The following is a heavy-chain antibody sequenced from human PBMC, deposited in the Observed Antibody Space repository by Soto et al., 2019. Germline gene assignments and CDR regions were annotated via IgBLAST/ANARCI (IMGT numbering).Heavy chain of an antibody. Sequence: SQTLSLTCAISGDSVSSNSAAWNWIRQSPSRGLEWLGRTYYRSKWYNDYAVSVKSRITINPDTSKNQFSLQLNSVTPEDTAVYYCARVPDSSSPAYHYYYYGMDVWGQGTTVTVSS. CDR2: TYYRSKWYN. V-gene: IGHV6-1*01. CDR1: GDSVSSNSAA. D-gene: IGHD6-6*01. J-gene: IGHJ6*02. CDR3: ARVPDSSSPAYHYYYYGMDV.